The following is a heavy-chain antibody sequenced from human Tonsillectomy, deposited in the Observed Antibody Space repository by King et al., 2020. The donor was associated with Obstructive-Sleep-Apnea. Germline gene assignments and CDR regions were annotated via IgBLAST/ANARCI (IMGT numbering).Heavy chain of an antibody. CDR1: GFTFSNAW. V-gene: IGHV3-15*01. J-gene: IGHJ4*02. CDR2: IKSKTDVGTT. D-gene: IGHD3-10*01. Sequence: QLVQSGGGLVKPGGSLRLSCAASGFTFSNAWMSWVRQAPGKGLEWVGRIKSKTDVGTTDYAAPVKGRFTIPRDDSKNTLYLQMNSLKTEDTAVYYCSSEVGSTWGQGTLVTVSS. CDR3: SSEVGST.